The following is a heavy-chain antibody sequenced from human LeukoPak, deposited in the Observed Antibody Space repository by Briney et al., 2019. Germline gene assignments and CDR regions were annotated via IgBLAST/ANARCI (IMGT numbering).Heavy chain of an antibody. CDR1: GYSFTSYC. Sequence: GESLKISCKASGYSFTSYCIGWWRQMPGKGLEGMGIIYPGDSDSRYSPAFLGRGTISSGNYVSNSYLQWTSLQGAEDATYYCARENSGSFYAAGIDYWGQGTLVTVSS. D-gene: IGHD1-26*01. V-gene: IGHV5-51*01. J-gene: IGHJ4*02. CDR2: IYPGDSDS. CDR3: ARENSGSFYAAGIDY.